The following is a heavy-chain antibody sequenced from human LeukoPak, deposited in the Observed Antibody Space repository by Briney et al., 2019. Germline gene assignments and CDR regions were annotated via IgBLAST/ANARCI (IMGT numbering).Heavy chain of an antibody. J-gene: IGHJ5*02. CDR3: ARLGTPPYYYDSSGYLDWFDP. CDR1: GYTFTSYA. Sequence: GASVKVSCEASGYTFTSYAMNWVRQAPGQGLEWMGWINTNTGNPTYAQGFTGRFVFSLDTSVSTAYLQISSLKAEDTAVYYCARLGTPPYYYDSSGYLDWFDPWGQGTLVTVSS. D-gene: IGHD3-22*01. CDR2: INTNTGNP. V-gene: IGHV7-4-1*02.